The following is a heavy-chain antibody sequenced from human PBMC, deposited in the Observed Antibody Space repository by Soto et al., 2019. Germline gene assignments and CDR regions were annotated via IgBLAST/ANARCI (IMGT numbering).Heavy chain of an antibody. Sequence: SETLSLTCTVSGGSITSGGYWWSWVRQPPGKGMEWIGEVSQSGNTNYNPSLMSRLTISLDKSKNQFSLRLTYVTAADTGFYYCAREVPGLREVNRNWFDPWGQGTLVTVSS. D-gene: IGHD3-10*01. V-gene: IGHV4-4*02. CDR2: VSQSGNT. J-gene: IGHJ5*02. CDR1: GGSITSGGYW. CDR3: AREVPGLREVNRNWFDP.